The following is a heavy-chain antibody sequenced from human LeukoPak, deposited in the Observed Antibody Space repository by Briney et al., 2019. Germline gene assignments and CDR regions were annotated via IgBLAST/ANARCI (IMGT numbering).Heavy chain of an antibody. Sequence: GGSLRFSCAASGFTFSSYAMTWVRQAPGKGLEWVSTFSGSGGSTYYADSVKGRFTISRDNSKNTLFLQMNSLRAEDTAVFYCAKRSGYTTGWFFDFWGQGTLVTVSS. CDR1: GFTFSSYA. CDR2: FSGSGGST. D-gene: IGHD6-19*01. CDR3: AKRSGYTTGWFFDF. V-gene: IGHV3-23*01. J-gene: IGHJ4*02.